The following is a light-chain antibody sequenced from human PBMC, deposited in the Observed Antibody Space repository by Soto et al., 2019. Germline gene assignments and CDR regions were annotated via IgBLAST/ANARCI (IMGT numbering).Light chain of an antibody. V-gene: IGKV3-20*01. Sequence: EVVMTQSPATLCFSPGEIATLSFRASQSVSVNSLAWYQQKGGQAPRLLIYAASTRATGVPDRFSGTGSGTDFALTISRLETDDSAVYYCQQYGGSPFTFGPGTKVDNK. CDR2: AAS. CDR3: QQYGGSPFT. CDR1: QSVSVNS. J-gene: IGKJ3*01.